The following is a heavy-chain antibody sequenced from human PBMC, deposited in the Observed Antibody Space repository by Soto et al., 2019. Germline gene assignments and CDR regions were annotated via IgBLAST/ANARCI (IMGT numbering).Heavy chain of an antibody. CDR1: GGSISSSSYY. CDR2: IYYSGST. Sequence: SETLSLTCTVSGGSISSSSYYWGWIRQPPGKGLEWIGSIYYSGSTYYNPSLKSRVTISVDTSKNQFSLKLSSVTAADTAVYYCARHGVRWELRYFQHWGQGTLVTVSS. CDR3: ARHGVRWELRYFQH. D-gene: IGHD1-26*01. J-gene: IGHJ1*01. V-gene: IGHV4-39*01.